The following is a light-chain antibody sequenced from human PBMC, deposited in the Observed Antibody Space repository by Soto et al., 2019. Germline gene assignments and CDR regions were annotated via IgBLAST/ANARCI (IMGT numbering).Light chain of an antibody. J-gene: IGKJ4*01. CDR3: QQYDNLPLS. V-gene: IGKV1-33*01. Sequence: DIQMTQSPSSLSSSVGDRVTITCQASQDITNYLNWYQQKRGKAPKLLIYYASNLETGVPSRFSGSGSGTDFTFTISSLQPEDIATYYCQQYDNLPLSFGGGTKVEIK. CDR1: QDITNY. CDR2: YAS.